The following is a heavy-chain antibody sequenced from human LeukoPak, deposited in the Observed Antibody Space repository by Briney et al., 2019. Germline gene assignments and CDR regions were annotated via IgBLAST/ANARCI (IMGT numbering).Heavy chain of an antibody. Sequence: SETLSLTCTVSGGSISSYYWSWIRQPPGKGLEWIGYIYYSGSTNYNPSLKSRVTISVDTSKNQFSLKLSSVTAADAAVYYCAREGSYDYIWGSYRPSDAFDIWGQGTMVTVSS. D-gene: IGHD3-16*02. CDR2: IYYSGST. V-gene: IGHV4-59*01. J-gene: IGHJ3*02. CDR3: AREGSYDYIWGSYRPSDAFDI. CDR1: GGSISSYY.